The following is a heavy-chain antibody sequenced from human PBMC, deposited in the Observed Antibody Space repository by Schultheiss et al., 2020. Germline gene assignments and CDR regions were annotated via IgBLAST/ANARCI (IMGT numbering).Heavy chain of an antibody. Sequence: WGSLRLSCSASGFTFSSYAMSWVRQAPGKGLEWVSAISGSGGSTYYADSVKGRFTISRDNSKNTLYLQMNSLSAEDTAVYYCAKDGDMQWLPIVGSSGYFDYWGQGTLVTVSS. V-gene: IGHV3-23*01. D-gene: IGHD6-19*01. CDR2: ISGSGGST. CDR3: AKDGDMQWLPIVGSSGYFDY. CDR1: GFTFSSYA. J-gene: IGHJ4*02.